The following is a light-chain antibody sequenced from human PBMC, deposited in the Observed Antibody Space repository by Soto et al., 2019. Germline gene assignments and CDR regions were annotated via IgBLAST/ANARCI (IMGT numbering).Light chain of an antibody. Sequence: DTQMTQSPSSLSAYVGDRVTVTCRASQSISSWLAWYQQKPGKAPKLLIYKASSIESGVPSRFSGSGSGTEFTLTISSLQPDDFATYYCQQYNSYSWLFGQGTKVAIK. V-gene: IGKV1-5*03. CDR2: KAS. CDR3: QQYNSYSWL. CDR1: QSISSW. J-gene: IGKJ1*01.